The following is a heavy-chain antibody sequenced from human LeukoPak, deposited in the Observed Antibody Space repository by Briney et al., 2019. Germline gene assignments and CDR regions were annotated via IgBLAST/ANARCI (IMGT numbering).Heavy chain of an antibody. Sequence: PGGSLRLSCAASGFTFSSYWMSWVRQAPGKGLEWVANIKQDGSEKYYVDSVKGRFTISRDNAKNSLYPQMNSLRAEDTAVYYCARGGTYYDFWSGPPYYYYYYYGMDVWGQGTTVTVSS. CDR1: GFTFSSYW. V-gene: IGHV3-7*01. CDR3: ARGGTYYDFWSGPPYYYYYYYGMDV. D-gene: IGHD3-3*01. CDR2: IKQDGSEK. J-gene: IGHJ6*02.